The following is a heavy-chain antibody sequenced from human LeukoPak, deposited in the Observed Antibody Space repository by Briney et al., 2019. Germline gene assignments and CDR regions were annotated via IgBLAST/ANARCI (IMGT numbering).Heavy chain of an antibody. Sequence: SETLSLTCTVSGGSISSSSYYWGWIRQPPGKGLEWIGSIYYSGSTYYNPSLKSRVTISVDTSKNQFSLKLSSVTAADTAVYYCASGYCSGSYAYWGQGTLVTVSS. CDR2: IYYSGST. CDR1: GGSISSSSYY. CDR3: ASGYCSGSYAY. J-gene: IGHJ4*02. D-gene: IGHD3-10*01. V-gene: IGHV4-39*07.